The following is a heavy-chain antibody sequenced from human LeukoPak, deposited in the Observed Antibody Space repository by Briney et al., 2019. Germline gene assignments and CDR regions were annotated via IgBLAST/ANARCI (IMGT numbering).Heavy chain of an antibody. CDR3: TRDFATGYSYGYVY. CDR1: GYTFTGYY. D-gene: IGHD5-18*01. J-gene: IGHJ4*02. CDR2: INPNSGGT. V-gene: IGHV1-2*02. Sequence: ASVKVSCKASGYTFTGYYMHWVRQAPGQGLEWMGWINPNSGGTNYAQKFQGRVTMTRDTSISTAYMELSRLRSDDTAVYYCTRDFATGYSYGYVYWGQGTLVTVSS.